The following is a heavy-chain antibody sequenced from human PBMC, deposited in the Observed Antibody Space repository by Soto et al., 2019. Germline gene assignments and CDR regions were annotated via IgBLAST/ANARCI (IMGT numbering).Heavy chain of an antibody. CDR2: INPSGGST. CDR3: AKDRLGGNFDY. Sequence: VKVSCKTSGYTFTSYYMHWVRQAPGQGLEWMGIINPSGGSTSYAQKFQGRVTISRDNSKNTLYLQMNSLRVEDTAVYYCAKDRLGGNFDYWGQGTQVTVSS. CDR1: GYTFTSYY. V-gene: IGHV1-46*01. J-gene: IGHJ4*02.